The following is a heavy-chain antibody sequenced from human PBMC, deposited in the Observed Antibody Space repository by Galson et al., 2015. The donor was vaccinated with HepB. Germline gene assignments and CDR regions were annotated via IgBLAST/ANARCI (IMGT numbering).Heavy chain of an antibody. V-gene: IGHV3-30*04. CDR1: GFTFSSYA. CDR2: ISYDGSKK. CDR3: ARDLWVDPHYYFYGMDV. D-gene: IGHD1-26*01. J-gene: IGHJ6*02. Sequence: SLRLSCAASGFTFSSYAMHWVRQAPGKGLEWVAFISYDGSKKYFADSVKGRFTISRDNSKNTLYLQMNSLRVEDTAVYYCARDLWVDPHYYFYGMDVWGQGTTVTVSS.